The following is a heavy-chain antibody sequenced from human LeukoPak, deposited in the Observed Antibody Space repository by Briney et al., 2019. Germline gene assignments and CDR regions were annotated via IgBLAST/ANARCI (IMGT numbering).Heavy chain of an antibody. CDR1: GFTVSSNY. CDR2: IYSGGST. D-gene: IGHD3-3*01. V-gene: IGHV3-66*01. Sequence: GGSLRLSCAASGFTVSSNYMSWVRQAPGKGLEWVSVIYSGGSTYYADSVKGRFTISRDNSKNTLYLQMNSLRAEDTAVYYCAKFQVFGVPRDAFDIWGQGTMVTVSS. J-gene: IGHJ3*02. CDR3: AKFQVFGVPRDAFDI.